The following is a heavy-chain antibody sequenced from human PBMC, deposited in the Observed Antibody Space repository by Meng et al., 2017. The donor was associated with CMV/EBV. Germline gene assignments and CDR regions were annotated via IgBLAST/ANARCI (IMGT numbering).Heavy chain of an antibody. CDR3: ARDGGVVVPAAIDY. CDR2: ISYDGSNK. D-gene: IGHD2-2*01. V-gene: IGHV3-30-3*01. J-gene: IGHJ4*02. Sequence: GGSLRLSCAASGFTFSSYAMHWVRQAPGKGLEWVAVISYDGSNKYYADSVKGRFTISRDNSKNTLYLQMNSLRAEDTAVYYCARDGGVVVPAAIDYWGQGTLVTVSS. CDR1: GFTFSSYA.